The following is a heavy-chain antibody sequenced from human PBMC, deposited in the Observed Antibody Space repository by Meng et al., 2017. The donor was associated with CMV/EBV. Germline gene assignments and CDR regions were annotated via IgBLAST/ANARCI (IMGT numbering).Heavy chain of an antibody. CDR1: GYTFTGYY. Sequence: QGQLVQSGVEVKKPGASVKVSCKASGYTFTGYYMHWVRQAPGQGLEWMGWINPNSGGTNYAQKFQGRVTMTRDTSISTAYMELSRLRSDDTAVYYCARTPSYSGSQRPFDYWGQGTLVTVSS. D-gene: IGHD1-26*01. CDR3: ARTPSYSGSQRPFDY. CDR2: INPNSGGT. V-gene: IGHV1-2*02. J-gene: IGHJ4*02.